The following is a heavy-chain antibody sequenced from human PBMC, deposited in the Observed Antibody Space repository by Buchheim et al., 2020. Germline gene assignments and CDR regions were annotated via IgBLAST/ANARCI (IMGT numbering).Heavy chain of an antibody. D-gene: IGHD6-13*01. V-gene: IGHV3-48*03. Sequence: EVQLVESGGGLVQPGGSLRLSCAASGFTFSTYDMTWVRQAPGKGLEWVSYISSSGTTIYFADSVKGRFTISRDNAKNSLYLQMNSLRAEDTAVYYCARSGYSSSWGNYYYYYYMDVWGKGTT. CDR1: GFTFSTYD. CDR2: ISSSGTTI. J-gene: IGHJ6*03. CDR3: ARSGYSSSWGNYYYYYYMDV.